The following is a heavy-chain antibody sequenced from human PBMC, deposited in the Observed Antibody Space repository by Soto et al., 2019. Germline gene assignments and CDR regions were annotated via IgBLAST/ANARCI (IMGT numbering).Heavy chain of an antibody. J-gene: IGHJ4*02. Sequence: QVQLVQSGAEVKKPGSSVKVSCKASGGTFRSYTISWVRQAPGQGLEWMGRIIPILGIANYAQKFHCRVTITADKSTSADYMELSSLRSEDTVVYYCSRDISDDYGEYYFDCWGQGTLVTVSS. CDR3: SRDISDDYGEYYFDC. V-gene: IGHV1-69*08. D-gene: IGHD4-17*01. CDR2: IIPILGIA. CDR1: GGTFRSYT.